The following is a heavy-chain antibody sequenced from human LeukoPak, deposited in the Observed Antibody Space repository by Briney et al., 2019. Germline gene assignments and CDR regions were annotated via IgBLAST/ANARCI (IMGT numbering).Heavy chain of an antibody. D-gene: IGHD3-22*01. J-gene: IGHJ4*02. CDR2: INHSGST. CDR3: ASRLPYYYDSSGRMGSDY. V-gene: IGHV4-34*01. CDR1: GGSFSGYY. Sequence: SETLSLTCAVYGGSFSGYYWSWIRQPPGKGLEWIGEINHSGSTNYNPSLKSRVTISVDTSKNQFSLELSSVTAADTAVYYCASRLPYYYDSSGRMGSDYWGQGTLVIVSS.